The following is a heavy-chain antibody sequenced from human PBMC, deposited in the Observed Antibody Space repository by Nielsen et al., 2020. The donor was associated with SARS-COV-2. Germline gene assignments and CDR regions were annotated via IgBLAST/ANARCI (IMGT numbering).Heavy chain of an antibody. V-gene: IGHV4-31*02. Sequence: PGKGLEWIGYIYYSGSTYYNPSLKSRVTISVDTSKNQFSLKLSSVTAADTAVYYCAGGPWWSFDYWGQGTLVTVSS. J-gene: IGHJ4*02. CDR3: AGGPWWSFDY. D-gene: IGHD2-8*02. CDR2: IYYSGST.